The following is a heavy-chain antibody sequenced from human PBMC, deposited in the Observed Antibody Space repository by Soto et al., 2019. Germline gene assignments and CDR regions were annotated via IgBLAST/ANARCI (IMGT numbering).Heavy chain of an antibody. V-gene: IGHV3-15*07. CDR2: IKSQTDGGTL. J-gene: IGHJ4*02. Sequence: GGSLRLSCAVSGVTFSDVWMNWVRQAPGKGPEWVGRIKSQTDGGTLDYAAPVKDRFTISRDDSQNTLYLQMNSLKTEDTAVYYCSHGYYQYFESWGQGT. CDR1: GVTFSDVW. CDR3: SHGYYQYFES. D-gene: IGHD5-18*01.